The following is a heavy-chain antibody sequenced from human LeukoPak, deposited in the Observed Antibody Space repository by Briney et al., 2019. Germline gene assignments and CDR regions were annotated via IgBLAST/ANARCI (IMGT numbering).Heavy chain of an antibody. V-gene: IGHV3-23*01. CDR2: ISGSGGST. CDR1: GFTFSSYA. D-gene: IGHD3-3*01. J-gene: IGHJ6*02. Sequence: GGSLRLSCAASGFTFSSYAMSWVRQAPGKGLEWVSAISGSGGSTYYADSVKGRFTISRDNSKNTLYLQMNSLRAEDTAVYYCAKDRRGITIFGVAMDVWGQGTTVTISS. CDR3: AKDRRGITIFGVAMDV.